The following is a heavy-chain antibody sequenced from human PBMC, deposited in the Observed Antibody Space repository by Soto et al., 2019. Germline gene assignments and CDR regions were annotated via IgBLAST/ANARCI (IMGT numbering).Heavy chain of an antibody. D-gene: IGHD5-12*01. J-gene: IGHJ4*02. CDR1: GFTFSSYS. Sequence: HPGGSLRLSCAASGFTFSSYSMNWVRQAPGKGLEWVSYISSSSSRIYYADSVKGRFTISRDNAKNSLSLQMNSLRAEDTAVYYYAKRAQIYDPGYYFDFWGQGTPVTVSS. CDR2: ISSSSSRI. CDR3: AKRAQIYDPGYYFDF. V-gene: IGHV3-48*01.